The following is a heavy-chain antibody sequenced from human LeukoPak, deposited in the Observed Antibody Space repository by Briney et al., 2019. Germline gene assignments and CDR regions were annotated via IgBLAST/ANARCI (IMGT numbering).Heavy chain of an antibody. Sequence: WASVKVSCKASGYTFTSYGISWVRQAPGQGLEWMGWISAYNGNTNYAQKLQGRVTMTTDTSTSTAYMELRSLRSDDTAVYYCARYHDYGDYAREYFDYWGQGTLVTVSS. J-gene: IGHJ4*02. V-gene: IGHV1-18*01. D-gene: IGHD4-17*01. CDR2: ISAYNGNT. CDR3: ARYHDYGDYAREYFDY. CDR1: GYTFTSYG.